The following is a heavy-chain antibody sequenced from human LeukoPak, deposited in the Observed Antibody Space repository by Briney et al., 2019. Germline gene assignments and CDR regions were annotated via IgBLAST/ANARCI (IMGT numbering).Heavy chain of an antibody. CDR1: GGSISSYY. CDR3: AKDPPYSSRY. CDR2: IYYSGST. J-gene: IGHJ4*02. V-gene: IGHV4-59*12. Sequence: PSETLSLTCTVSGGSISSYYWSWIRQTPGKGLEWIGYIYYSGSTNYNPSLKSRVTISVDTSKNQFSLKLRSMTAADTAVYFCAKDPPYSSRYWGQGTLVTVSS. D-gene: IGHD6-13*01.